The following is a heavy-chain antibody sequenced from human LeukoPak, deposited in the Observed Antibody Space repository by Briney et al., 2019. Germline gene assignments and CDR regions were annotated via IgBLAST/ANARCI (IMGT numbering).Heavy chain of an antibody. J-gene: IGHJ4*02. CDR1: GFTFSDYY. D-gene: IGHD3-9*01. Sequence: GGSLRLSCAASGFTFSDYYMSWIRQAPGKGLEWVSYISSSGSTIYCADSVKGRFTISRDNAKNSLYLQMNSLRAEDTAVYYCARSVGDILTGSHFDYWGQGTLVTVSS. CDR2: ISSSGSTI. CDR3: ARSVGDILTGSHFDY. V-gene: IGHV3-11*01.